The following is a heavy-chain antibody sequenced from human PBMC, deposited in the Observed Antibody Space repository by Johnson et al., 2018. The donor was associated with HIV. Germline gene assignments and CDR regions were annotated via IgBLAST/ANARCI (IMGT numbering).Heavy chain of an antibody. V-gene: IGHV3-13*01. J-gene: IGHJ3*01. CDR2: IAFSGNI. D-gene: IGHD1-14*01. CDR1: EFTFSNHD. Sequence: VQLVESGGGLVQPGGSLRLSCAASEFTFSNHDMHWVPQTTGKGLEWVSGIAFSGNINQPESVKGRFTISRDNVKGFLYLQMNRLTAADTAVYYCVREHRADESFDLWGQGTMVTVSS. CDR3: VREHRADESFDL.